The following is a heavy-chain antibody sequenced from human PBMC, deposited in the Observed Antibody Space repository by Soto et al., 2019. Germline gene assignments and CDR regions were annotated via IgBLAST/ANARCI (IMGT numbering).Heavy chain of an antibody. CDR2: IYYSGGT. Sequence: SETLSLTCTVSGGSISSYYWSWIRQPPGKGLEWIGYIYYSGGTNYNPSLKSRVTISVDTSKNRFSLKLSSVTAADTAVYYCASSMLLRYPGSAFDIWGQGTMVTVSS. CDR1: GGSISSYY. V-gene: IGHV4-59*08. CDR3: ASSMLLRYPGSAFDI. D-gene: IGHD1-26*01. J-gene: IGHJ3*02.